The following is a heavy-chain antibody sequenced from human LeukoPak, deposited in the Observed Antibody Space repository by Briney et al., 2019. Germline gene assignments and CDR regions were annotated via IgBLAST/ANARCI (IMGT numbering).Heavy chain of an antibody. CDR1: GFTFSSYW. Sequence: GGSLRLSCAASGFTFSSYWMHWVRQAPGKGLVWVSRINSDGSSTSYADSVKGRFTISRDNAKRSLYLQMNSLRDEDTAVYYCARDPASGGFDSWGQGILVTVSS. CDR2: INSDGSST. CDR3: ARDPASGGFDS. D-gene: IGHD2-15*01. J-gene: IGHJ4*02. V-gene: IGHV3-74*01.